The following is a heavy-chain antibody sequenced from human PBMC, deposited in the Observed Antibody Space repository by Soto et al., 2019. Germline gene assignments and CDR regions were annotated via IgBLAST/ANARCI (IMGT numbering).Heavy chain of an antibody. Sequence: QVQLVESGGGVAQPGRSLRLSCAVSGFTFSDYGMHWVRQAPGKGLEWVAVVSYDGSYKYYADSVKGRFTVSRDLSGNTLFLQMNSLRLEDTAVYFCAKEMYPRTVLDSSSPWDDYWGQGTLVAVSS. D-gene: IGHD6-6*01. CDR1: GFTFSDYG. CDR2: VSYDGSYK. CDR3: AKEMYPRTVLDSSSPWDDY. J-gene: IGHJ4*02. V-gene: IGHV3-30*18.